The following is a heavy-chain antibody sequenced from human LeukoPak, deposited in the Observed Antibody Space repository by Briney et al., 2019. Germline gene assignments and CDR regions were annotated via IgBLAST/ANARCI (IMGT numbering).Heavy chain of an antibody. CDR1: GFTFSSYG. Sequence: PGGSLRLSCAASGFTFSSYGMHWVRQAPGKGLEWVAFIRYDGSNKYYANSVKGRFTISRDNSKNTLYLQMNSLRAEDTAVYYCARDQGRYSSSWYLDYWGQGTLVTVSS. CDR2: IRYDGSNK. J-gene: IGHJ4*02. V-gene: IGHV3-30*02. CDR3: ARDQGRYSSSWYLDY. D-gene: IGHD6-13*01.